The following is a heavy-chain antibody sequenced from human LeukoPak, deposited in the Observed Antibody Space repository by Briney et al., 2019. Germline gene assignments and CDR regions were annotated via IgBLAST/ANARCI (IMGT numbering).Heavy chain of an antibody. CDR3: ARTGDSSSAATFDY. CDR1: GGTFSSYA. D-gene: IGHD6-6*01. V-gene: IGHV1-69*06. CDR2: IIPIFGTA. J-gene: IGHJ4*02. Sequence: GASVKVSCKASGGTFSSYAISWVRQAPGQGLEWMGGIIPIFGTANYAQKFQGRVTITADKSTSTAYMELSSLRSEDTAVYYCARTGDSSSAATFDYWGQGTLVTVSS.